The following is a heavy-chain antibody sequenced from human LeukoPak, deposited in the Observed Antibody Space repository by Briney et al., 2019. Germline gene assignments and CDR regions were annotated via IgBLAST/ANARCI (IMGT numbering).Heavy chain of an antibody. CDR1: GYTFTSYG. CDR3: VRGGIAAAGPDYYGMDV. CDR2: SSTYNGNT. J-gene: IGHJ6*02. D-gene: IGHD6-13*01. V-gene: IGHV1-18*01. Sequence: ASVKVSCKASGYTFTSYGVSWVRQAPGQGLEWMGWSSTYNGNTNYAQKFLGRVTMTTDTSTSTAYMELRSLRSDDTAVYYCVRGGIAAAGPDYYGMDVWGQGTTVTVSS.